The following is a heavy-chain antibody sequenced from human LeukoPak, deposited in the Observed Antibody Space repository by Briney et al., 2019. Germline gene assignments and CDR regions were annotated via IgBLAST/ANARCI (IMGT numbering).Heavy chain of an antibody. Sequence: PGGSLRLSCAASGFTLSTYEINWVRQAPGKGLEWVSSINSAGTSKKYADSLKGRFTISRDNAKNSLFLQLSSLRDEDTAVYYCARGRNAGGPYYSDYWGQGTLVTVSS. CDR2: INSAGTSK. J-gene: IGHJ4*02. D-gene: IGHD4-23*01. CDR1: GFTLSTYE. CDR3: ARGRNAGGPYYSDY. V-gene: IGHV3-48*03.